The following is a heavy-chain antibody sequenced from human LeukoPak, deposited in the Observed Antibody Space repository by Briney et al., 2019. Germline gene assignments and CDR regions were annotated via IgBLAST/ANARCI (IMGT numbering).Heavy chain of an antibody. V-gene: IGHV1-3*01. Sequence: ASVKVSCKASGYTFTSYAMHWVRQAPGQRLEWMGWINAGNGNTKYSQKFQGRVTITRDTSASTAYMELSSLRSEDTAVYRCARGGYCSSTSCPTDFDYWGQGTLVTVSS. CDR2: INAGNGNT. CDR1: GYTFTSYA. J-gene: IGHJ4*02. D-gene: IGHD2-2*01. CDR3: ARGGYCSSTSCPTDFDY.